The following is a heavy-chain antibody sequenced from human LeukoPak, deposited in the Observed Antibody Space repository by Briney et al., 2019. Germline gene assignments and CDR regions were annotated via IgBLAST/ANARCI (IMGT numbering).Heavy chain of an antibody. V-gene: IGHV3-53*01. CDR3: ASHSPGSGYVPGYFDY. CDR1: GFTVSSNY. CDR2: IYSGGST. J-gene: IGHJ4*02. D-gene: IGHD5-12*01. Sequence: GGSLRLSCAASGFTVSSNYMSWARQAPGKGLEWVSVIYSGGSTYYADSVKGRFTISRDNSKNTLYLQMNSLRAEDTAVYYCASHSPGSGYVPGYFDYWGQGTLVTVSS.